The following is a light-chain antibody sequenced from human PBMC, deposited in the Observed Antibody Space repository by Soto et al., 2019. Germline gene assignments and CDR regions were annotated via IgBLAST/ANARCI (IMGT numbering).Light chain of an antibody. CDR3: QQYGRSPPT. CDR2: GTS. J-gene: IGKJ2*01. Sequence: PGERATLSCRTSETISSTYLAWYQQTPGQAPRLLIHGTSSRASDIPDRFSGSGSGTDFTLTISRLEPEDFAVYFFQQYGRSPPTFGPGTKLDIK. CDR1: ETISSTY. V-gene: IGKV3-20*01.